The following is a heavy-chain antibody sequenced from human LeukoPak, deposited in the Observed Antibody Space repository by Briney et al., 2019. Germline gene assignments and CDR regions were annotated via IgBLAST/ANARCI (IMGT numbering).Heavy chain of an antibody. Sequence: PSETLSLSCTLSGVSISSYYWSWIRQPPGKGLEWVGYIYYSGSTHYNPSLTSRVTISLDTFKSQFSSKLSSVTAADRAVYYCARSLGGAEDGGFLNDYRDLPYYFDYWGQGTLVTVSS. V-gene: IGHV4-59*01. CDR1: GVSISSYY. CDR2: IYYSGST. D-gene: IGHD4-11*01. CDR3: ARSLGGAEDGGFLNDYRDLPYYFDY. J-gene: IGHJ4*02.